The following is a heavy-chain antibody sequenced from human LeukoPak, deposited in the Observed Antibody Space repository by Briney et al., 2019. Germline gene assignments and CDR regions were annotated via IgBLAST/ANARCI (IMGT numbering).Heavy chain of an antibody. V-gene: IGHV1-18*01. J-gene: IGHJ4*02. Sequence: ASVKVSCKASGYTFTSYGISWVRQAPGQGLEWMGWISSYNGKTNYAQKLQGRVTMTTDTSTSTAYMELRSLRSDDTAVFYCARGGLPIVWYYFDYWGQGTLVTVSS. CDR3: ARGGLPIVWYYFDY. CDR1: GYTFTSYG. CDR2: ISSYNGKT. D-gene: IGHD5/OR15-5a*01.